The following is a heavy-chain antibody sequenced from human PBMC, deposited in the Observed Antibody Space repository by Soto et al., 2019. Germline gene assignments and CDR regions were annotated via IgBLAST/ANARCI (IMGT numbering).Heavy chain of an antibody. CDR3: ARVRWNDVTSYFDY. CDR2: ISAYNGNT. Sequence: QVQLVQSGAEVKKPGASVKVSCKASGYTFTSYGISWVRQAPGQGLEWMGWISAYNGNTNYAQKHQGRDTMTTDTSTSTACMELRSLRSADTAVYYCARVRWNDVTSYFDYWGQGTLVTVSS. CDR1: GYTFTSYG. J-gene: IGHJ4*02. V-gene: IGHV1-18*01. D-gene: IGHD1-1*01.